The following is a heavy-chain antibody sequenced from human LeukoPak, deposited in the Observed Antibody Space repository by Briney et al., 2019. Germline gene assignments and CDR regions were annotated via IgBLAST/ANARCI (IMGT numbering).Heavy chain of an antibody. CDR3: ARHSLAYCGGDCYSYYFDY. CDR2: INPNSGGT. V-gene: IGHV1-2*02. CDR1: GYTFTGYY. D-gene: IGHD2-21*02. J-gene: IGHJ4*02. Sequence: ASVKVSCKASGYTFTGYYMHWVRQAPGQGLEWMGWINPNSGGTNYAQKFQGRVTMTRDTSISTAYMELSRLRSDDTAVYYCARHSLAYCGGDCYSYYFDYWGQGTLVTASS.